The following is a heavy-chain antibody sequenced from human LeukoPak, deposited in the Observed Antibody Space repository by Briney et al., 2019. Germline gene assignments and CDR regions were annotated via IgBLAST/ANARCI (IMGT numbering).Heavy chain of an antibody. J-gene: IGHJ5*02. V-gene: IGHV4-31*03. Sequence: PSETLSLTCTVSGGSIDSDDYYWSWIRHHPGKGLEWIGYIYYSGSTYYNPSLKSRVSISADTSKNQFSLKLNFVTAADTAVYYCARDLKVRGAPHNWFDPWGQGTLVTVSS. CDR1: GGSIDSDDYY. CDR3: ARDLKVRGAPHNWFDP. CDR2: IYYSGST. D-gene: IGHD3-10*01.